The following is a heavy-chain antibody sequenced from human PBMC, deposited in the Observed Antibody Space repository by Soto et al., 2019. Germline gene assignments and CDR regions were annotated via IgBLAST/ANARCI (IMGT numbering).Heavy chain of an antibody. Sequence: SETLSLPCTVSGGSISSSSYYWGWIRQPPGKGLEWIGSIYYSGSTYYNPSLKSRVTISVDTSKNQFSLKLSSVTAADTAVYYCARLVATIACVDYWGQGTLVTVSS. J-gene: IGHJ4*02. CDR1: GGSISSSSYY. V-gene: IGHV4-39*01. CDR3: ARLVATIACVDY. CDR2: IYYSGST. D-gene: IGHD5-12*01.